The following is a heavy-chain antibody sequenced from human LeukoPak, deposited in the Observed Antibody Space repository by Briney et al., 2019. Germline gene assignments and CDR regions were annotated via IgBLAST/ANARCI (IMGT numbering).Heavy chain of an antibody. D-gene: IGHD1-26*01. CDR2: ISYDGTNK. J-gene: IGHJ4*02. Sequence: GRSLRLSCAASGFTFNSYGMHWVRQVPGKGLEWVAIISYDGTNKYYADSVKGRFTISRDNSKNTLYLQMNSLRAEDTAVFYCAKGGARLHSYYFDYWGQGTLVTVSS. V-gene: IGHV3-30*18. CDR3: AKGGARLHSYYFDY. CDR1: GFTFNSYG.